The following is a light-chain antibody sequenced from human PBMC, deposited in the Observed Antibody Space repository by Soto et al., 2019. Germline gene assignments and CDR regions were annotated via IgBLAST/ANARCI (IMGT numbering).Light chain of an antibody. CDR3: SSYTSSSSVI. CDR2: DVK. CDR1: SSDVGAYDY. Sequence: QSVLTQPASVSGSPGQSIAISCTGTSSDVGAYDYVSWYQQHPGKAPKLMIYDVKYRPSGVSNRFSGSKSGDTASLTISVLQAEDEADYYCSSYTSSSSVIFGGGTKLTVL. J-gene: IGLJ2*01. V-gene: IGLV2-14*01.